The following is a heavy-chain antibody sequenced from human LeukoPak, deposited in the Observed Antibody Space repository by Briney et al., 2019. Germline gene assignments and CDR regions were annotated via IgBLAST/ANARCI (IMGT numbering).Heavy chain of an antibody. J-gene: IGHJ5*02. CDR3: ARNRRGYSNYNWFDP. D-gene: IGHD4-11*01. CDR2: INPNSGGT. V-gene: IGHV1-2*02. CDR1: GYTFTGYY. Sequence: ASVKVSCKASGYTFTGYYMHWVRQALGQGLEWMGWINPNSGGTNYAQKFQGRVTMTRDTSISTAYMELSRLRSDDTAVYYCARNRRGYSNYNWFDPWGQGTLVTVSS.